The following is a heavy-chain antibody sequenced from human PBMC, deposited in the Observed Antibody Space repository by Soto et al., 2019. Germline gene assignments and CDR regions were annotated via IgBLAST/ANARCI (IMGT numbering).Heavy chain of an antibody. CDR1: GFTFSTYG. D-gene: IGHD6-25*01. Sequence: GGSLRLSCAASGFTFSTYGMHWVRQAPGKGLEWVAVISYDGSNKYYVDSVKGRFTISRDNSKNTLYLQMSSLRAEDTAVYYCAKDRMLSSGDFDYWGQGTLVTVSS. V-gene: IGHV3-30*18. J-gene: IGHJ4*02. CDR3: AKDRMLSSGDFDY. CDR2: ISYDGSNK.